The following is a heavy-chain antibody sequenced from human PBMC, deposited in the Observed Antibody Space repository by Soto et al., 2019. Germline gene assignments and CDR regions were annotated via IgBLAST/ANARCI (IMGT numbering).Heavy chain of an antibody. J-gene: IGHJ5*02. CDR3: HKYSGHFIMPAA. CDR1: GFTFSDSA. CDR2: VANKPEGYTI. Sequence: GGSLRLSCAASGFTFSDSAIHWVRQAPGKGLKWVGRVANKPEGYTITYGVSVKGRFTISRDDPQNMAYLQMNSLKIEDTAVYYCHKYSGHFIMPAALGPGKLATVPS. D-gene: IGHD5-12*01. V-gene: IGHV3-73*01.